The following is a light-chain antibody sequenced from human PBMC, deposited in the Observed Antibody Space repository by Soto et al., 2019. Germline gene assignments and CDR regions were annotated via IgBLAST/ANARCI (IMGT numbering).Light chain of an antibody. CDR1: QDISNY. CDR2: GAS. V-gene: IGKV1-33*01. J-gene: IGKJ2*01. Sequence: DIQMTQSPSSLPASVGDRVTITCQASQDISNYLNWYQHKSGKAPELLIFGASNVVTGVPSRFIGSGSGTDFTFTISSLQPEDVATYYCQQYDSLPYTFGQGTKLEIK. CDR3: QQYDSLPYT.